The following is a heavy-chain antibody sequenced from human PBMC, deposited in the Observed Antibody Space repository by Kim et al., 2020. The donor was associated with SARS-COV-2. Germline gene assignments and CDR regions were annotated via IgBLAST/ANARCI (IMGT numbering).Heavy chain of an antibody. D-gene: IGHD3-10*01. CDR1: GFTFSTYG. V-gene: IGHV3-30*18. Sequence: GGSLRLSCAASGFTFSTYGMHWVRQAPGKGLEWVAVISYDGSNKFYTNSVKGRFTISRDNSTNTLYLHMNSLRAEDTAVYYCAKGVEAKVIWFGADYWGQGTPVTVSS. CDR2: ISYDGSNK. J-gene: IGHJ4*02. CDR3: AKGVEAKVIWFGADY.